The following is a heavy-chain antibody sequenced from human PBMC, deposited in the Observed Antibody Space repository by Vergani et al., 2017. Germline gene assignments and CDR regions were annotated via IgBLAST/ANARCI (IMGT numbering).Heavy chain of an antibody. CDR2: IWYDVSNK. J-gene: IGHJ6*02. CDR3: ARTYYDCWSGYYSPLYYYGMDV. D-gene: IGHD3-3*01. V-gene: IGHV3-33*01. CDR1: GFTFSSYG. Sequence: QVQLVESGGGVVQPGRSLRLSCAASGFTFSSYGMHWVRQAPGKGLEWVAVIWYDVSNKYYADSVKGRFTISRDNSKNTLYLQMNSLRAEDTAVYYCARTYYDCWSGYYSPLYYYGMDVWGQGTTVTVSS.